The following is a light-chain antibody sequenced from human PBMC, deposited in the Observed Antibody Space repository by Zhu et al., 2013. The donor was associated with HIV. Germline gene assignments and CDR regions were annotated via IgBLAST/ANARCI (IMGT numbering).Light chain of an antibody. CDR3: QQYNTWPPLT. Sequence: EIVLTQSPATLSLSPGERATLSCRASQSVSSNLAWYQQKLGQAPRLLIYGASTRATGIPARFSGSGSGTEFTLTISSLQSEDFAVYYCQQYNTWPPLTFGGGTKMEIK. V-gene: IGKV3-15*01. J-gene: IGKJ4*01. CDR1: QSVSSN. CDR2: GAS.